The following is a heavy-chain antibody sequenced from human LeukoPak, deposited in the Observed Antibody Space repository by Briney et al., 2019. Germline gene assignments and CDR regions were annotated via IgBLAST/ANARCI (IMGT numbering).Heavy chain of an antibody. CDR3: AKVGKRDAFDI. J-gene: IGHJ3*02. CDR2: ISGSGGST. V-gene: IGHV3-23*01. CDR1: GGSIRSSYYY. Sequence: PSETLSLTCTVSGGSIRSSYYYWGWIRQAPGKGLEWVSAISGSGGSTYYADSVKGRFTISRDNSKNTLYLQMNSLRAEDTAVYYCAKVGKRDAFDIWGQGTMVTVSS.